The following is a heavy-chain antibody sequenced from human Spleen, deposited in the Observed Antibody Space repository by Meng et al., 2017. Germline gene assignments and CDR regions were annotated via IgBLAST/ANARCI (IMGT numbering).Heavy chain of an antibody. D-gene: IGHD1-26*01. CDR2: INQSEST. V-gene: IGHV4-34*01. Sequence: LTLQHTLYVPCPFFGGAFRGSQWSWIRQPLEKGLEWIGEINQSESTNYNPSLKSRVTISVDTSKNQSSLKLSSVTAADTAVYYCARGFRSYYPRFDYWCQGTLVTVSS. CDR1: GGAFRGSQ. CDR3: ARGFRSYYPRFDY. J-gene: IGHJ4*02.